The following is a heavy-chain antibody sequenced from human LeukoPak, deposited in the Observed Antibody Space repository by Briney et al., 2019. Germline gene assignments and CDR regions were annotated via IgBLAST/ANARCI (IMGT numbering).Heavy chain of an antibody. D-gene: IGHD5-24*01. CDR3: ARGNNTFEMATLALDH. J-gene: IGHJ4*02. CDR1: GFTFSSYS. CDR2: ISSSSSYI. Sequence: GGSLRLSCAASGFTFSSYSMNWVRQAPGKGLEWVSSISSSSSYIYYADSVKGRFTISRDNAKNSLYLQMNSLRAEDTAVYYCARGNNTFEMATLALDHWGQGALVTVSS. V-gene: IGHV3-21*01.